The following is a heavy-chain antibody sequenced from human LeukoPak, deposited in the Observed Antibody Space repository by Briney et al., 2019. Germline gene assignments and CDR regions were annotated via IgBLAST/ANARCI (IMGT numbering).Heavy chain of an antibody. V-gene: IGHV4-39*07. CDR2: INHSGST. J-gene: IGHJ4*02. CDR1: GGSISSDSYH. Sequence: SETLSLTCTVSGGSISSDSYHWGWIRQPPGKGLEWIGEINHSGSTNYNPSLKSRVTISVDTSKNQFSLKLSSVTAADTTVYYCARLGEYYDSSGYFDYFDYWGQGTLVTVSS. CDR3: ARLGEYYDSSGYFDYFDY. D-gene: IGHD3-22*01.